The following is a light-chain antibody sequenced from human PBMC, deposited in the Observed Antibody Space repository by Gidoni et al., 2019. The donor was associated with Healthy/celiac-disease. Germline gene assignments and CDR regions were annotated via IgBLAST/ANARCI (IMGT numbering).Light chain of an antibody. Sequence: EIVLTQSPATLSFSPGERATLSCRASQSVSSYLAWYQQKPGQAPRLLIYDSSNRATGIPARFSGSGSGTDVTLTISSLEPEDFAVYYCQQRSNWPPLTFGGGTKVEIK. CDR1: QSVSSY. V-gene: IGKV3-11*01. CDR2: DSS. J-gene: IGKJ4*01. CDR3: QQRSNWPPLT.